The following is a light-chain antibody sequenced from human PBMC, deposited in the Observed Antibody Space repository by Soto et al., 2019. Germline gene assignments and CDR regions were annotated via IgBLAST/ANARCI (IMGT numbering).Light chain of an antibody. J-gene: IGKJ2*01. V-gene: IGKV1-9*01. CDR2: DAS. Sequence: DIQLTQSPSFLSASVGDRVTITCRASQGISSYLAWYQQKPGKAPKLLIYDASNLEAGVPSRFRGSGSGTEFTLTISSLQPDDFATYYCQEYHTYDTFGQGTKVDIK. CDR3: QEYHTYDT. CDR1: QGISSY.